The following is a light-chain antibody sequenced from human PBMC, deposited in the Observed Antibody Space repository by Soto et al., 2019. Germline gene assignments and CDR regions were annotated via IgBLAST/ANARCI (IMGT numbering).Light chain of an antibody. J-gene: IGKJ5*01. CDR1: QSISSN. CDR2: RAS. Sequence: EIVMTQSPATLSVSPGERATLSCRASQSISSNLAWYQQKLGQAPRLFIFRASSRATGIPARFSGSGSGTEFNMTISSLQSEDFAVYYCQQYNNWPRATFGGGTRLEIK. CDR3: QQYNNWPRAT. V-gene: IGKV3-15*01.